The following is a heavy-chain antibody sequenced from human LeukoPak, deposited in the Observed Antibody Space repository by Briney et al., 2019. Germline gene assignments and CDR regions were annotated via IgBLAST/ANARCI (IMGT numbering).Heavy chain of an antibody. CDR2: IYHSGST. V-gene: IGHV4-4*02. CDR1: GGSISSSNW. D-gene: IGHD3-9*01. J-gene: IGHJ4*02. CDR3: ARGYYDILTGYYFDY. Sequence: SGTLSLTCAVSGGSISSSNWWSWVRQPPGKGLEWIGEIYHSGSTNYNPSLKSRVTISVDKSKNQFSLKLSSVTAADTAVYYCARGYYDILTGYYFDYWGQGTLVTVSS.